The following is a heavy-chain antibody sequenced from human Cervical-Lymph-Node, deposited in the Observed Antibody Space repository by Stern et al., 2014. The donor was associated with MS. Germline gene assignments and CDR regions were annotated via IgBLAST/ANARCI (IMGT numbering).Heavy chain of an antibody. Sequence: EVQLEESGAEVKKPGESLKISCRGSGYSFTRHWIGWVRQMPGKGLEWMGIIYPDDSDSRNSPSFQGQVTISVDKSISTVYLEWRSLKASDTAIYFCARQGRQCSDGRCYSGYFDNWGQGTLVTVSS. J-gene: IGHJ4*02. CDR1: GYSFTRHW. CDR3: ARQGRQCSDGRCYSGYFDN. D-gene: IGHD2-15*01. V-gene: IGHV5-51*01. CDR2: IYPDDSDS.